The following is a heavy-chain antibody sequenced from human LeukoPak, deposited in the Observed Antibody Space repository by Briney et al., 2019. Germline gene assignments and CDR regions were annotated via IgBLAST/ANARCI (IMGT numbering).Heavy chain of an antibody. CDR2: IYYSGPT. J-gene: IGHJ2*01. D-gene: IGHD2/OR15-2a*01. CDR3: ARAPTRAENDNWYFDL. CDR1: GGSISSGDCY. Sequence: SETLSLTCTVSGGSISSGDCYWSWIRQHPGKGLEWIGYIYYSGPTYYNPSLQSRVTISVDTSKNQFSLKLNSVTAADTAVYYCARAPTRAENDNWYFDLWGRGTLVTVSS. V-gene: IGHV4-31*03.